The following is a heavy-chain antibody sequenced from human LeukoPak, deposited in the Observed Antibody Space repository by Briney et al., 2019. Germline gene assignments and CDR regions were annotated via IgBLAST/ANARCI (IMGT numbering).Heavy chain of an antibody. CDR2: ISSSSTNT. CDR1: GFTFRSYA. J-gene: IGHJ4*02. V-gene: IGHV3-23*01. Sequence: GGSLRLSCPASGFTFRSYAISWVRQAPGKRLEWVSAISSSSTNTYYADSVKGRFTISRDNSKNTLYLQMNSLKAEDTAVYYCAKPSSGYGSFDSWGQGTLVTVSS. CDR3: AKPSSGYGSFDS. D-gene: IGHD6-19*01.